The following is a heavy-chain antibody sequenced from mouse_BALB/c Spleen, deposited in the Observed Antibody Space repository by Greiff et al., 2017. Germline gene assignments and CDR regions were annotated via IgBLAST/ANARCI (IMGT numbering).Heavy chain of an antibody. CDR1: GYSFTSYW. CDR2: IDPSDSET. J-gene: IGHJ2*01. Sequence: VQLQQSGPQLVRPGASVKISCKASGYSFTSYWMHWVKQRPGQGLEWIGMIDPSDSETRLNQKFKDKATLTVDKSSSTAYMQLSSPTSEDSAVYYCARFSLYYGSSLYYFDDWGQGTTLTVSS. D-gene: IGHD1-1*01. V-gene: IGHV1S126*01. CDR3: ARFSLYYGSSLYYFDD.